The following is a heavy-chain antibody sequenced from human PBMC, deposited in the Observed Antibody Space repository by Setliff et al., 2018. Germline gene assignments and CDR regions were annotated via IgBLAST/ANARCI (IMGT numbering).Heavy chain of an antibody. CDR1: GFTFSRYW. CDR3: ARDLHWGFDY. D-gene: IGHD7-27*01. Sequence: GGSLRLSCAAAGFTFSRYWMHWIRQAPGKGLVWVSRISSDGSGTTYADSVKGRFTISRDNAKNTLYLQMNGLGSEDTAVYFCARDLHWGFDYWGLGTLVTVSS. V-gene: IGHV3-74*03. CDR2: ISSDGSGT. J-gene: IGHJ4*02.